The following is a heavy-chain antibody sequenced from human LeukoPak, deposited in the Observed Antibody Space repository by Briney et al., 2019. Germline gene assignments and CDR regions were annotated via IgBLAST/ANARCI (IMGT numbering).Heavy chain of an antibody. CDR3: ARDHSGYDNYFDY. CDR1: GFTFSRYS. CDR2: ISSSSSYM. D-gene: IGHD5-12*01. J-gene: IGHJ4*02. Sequence: GGSRRLSCAASGFTFSRYSMNWVRQAPGKGLEWVSSISSSSSYMYYGDPVKGRFTISRDNAKNSLYLQMNSLRAEDTAVYYCARDHSGYDNYFDYWGQGALVSVSS. V-gene: IGHV3-21*01.